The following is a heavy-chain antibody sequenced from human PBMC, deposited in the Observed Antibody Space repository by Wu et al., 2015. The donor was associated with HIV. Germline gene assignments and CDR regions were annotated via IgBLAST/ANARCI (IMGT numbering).Heavy chain of an antibody. V-gene: IGHV1-2*02. J-gene: IGHJ4*02. D-gene: IGHD6-19*01. CDR1: GYTFLSYD. CDR3: ASAIAVAGSVDC. Sequence: QVEMVQSGAEVKKPGASVRVSCKTSGYTFLSYDINWVRQAPGQGLEWMGWINPNSGGTKFAQKFQGRVTMTRDTFISTAYMELRRLRSDDTAIYYCASAIAVAGSVDCWGQGTLVTVSS. CDR2: INPNSGGT.